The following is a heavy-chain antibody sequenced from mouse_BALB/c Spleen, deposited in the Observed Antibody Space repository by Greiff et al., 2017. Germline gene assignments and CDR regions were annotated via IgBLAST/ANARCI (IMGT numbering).Heavy chain of an antibody. V-gene: IGHV1-66*01. Sequence: VQLQQSGPELVKPGASVKISCKASGYSFTSYYIHWVKQRPGQGLEWIGWIFPGSGNTKYNEKFKGKATLTADTSSSTAYMQLSSLTSEDSAVYFCARGGYAEFAYWGQGTLVTVSA. CDR2: IFPGSGNT. CDR1: GYSFTSYY. D-gene: IGHD6-5*01. CDR3: ARGGYAEFAY. J-gene: IGHJ3*01.